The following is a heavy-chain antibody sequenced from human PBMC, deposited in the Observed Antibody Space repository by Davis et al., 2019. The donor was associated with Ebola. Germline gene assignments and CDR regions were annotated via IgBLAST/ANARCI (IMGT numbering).Heavy chain of an antibody. Sequence: SETLSLTCTVSGGSISSNNYYWGWIRQPPGKGLEWIGSIYYRGTTYYTPSLKSRVTISVDTSKNQFSLKLSSVTAADTAMYYCARRGTSSWYAGWFDPWGQGTLVTVSS. J-gene: IGHJ5*02. CDR2: IYYRGTT. V-gene: IGHV4-39*01. CDR1: GGSISSNNYY. CDR3: ARRGTSSWYAGWFDP. D-gene: IGHD6-13*01.